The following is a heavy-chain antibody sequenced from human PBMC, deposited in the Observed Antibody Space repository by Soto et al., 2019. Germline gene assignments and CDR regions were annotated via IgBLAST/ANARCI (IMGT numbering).Heavy chain of an antibody. CDR3: AKELEKIVVVPAAKDTSDAFDI. J-gene: IGHJ3*02. CDR2: ISYDGSNK. D-gene: IGHD2-2*01. V-gene: IGHV3-30*18. Sequence: GGPLRLSCAASGFTFSSYGMHWVRQAPGKGLEWVAVISYDGSNKYYADSVKGRFTISRDNSKNTLYLQMNSLRAEDTAVYYCAKELEKIVVVPAAKDTSDAFDIWGQGTMVTVSS. CDR1: GFTFSSYG.